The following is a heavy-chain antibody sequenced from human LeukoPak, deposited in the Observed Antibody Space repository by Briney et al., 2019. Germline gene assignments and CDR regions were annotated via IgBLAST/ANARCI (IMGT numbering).Heavy chain of an antibody. CDR1: GFTFSSYS. CDR2: ISSSSSYI. Sequence: PGGSLRLSCAASGFTFSSYSMNWVRQAPGKGLEWVSSISSSSSYIYYAGSVKGRYTISRDNAKNSLYLQMNSLRAEDTAVYYCAKTRDGDAFDIWGQGTMVTVSS. J-gene: IGHJ3*02. CDR3: AKTRDGDAFDI. V-gene: IGHV3-21*01. D-gene: IGHD5-24*01.